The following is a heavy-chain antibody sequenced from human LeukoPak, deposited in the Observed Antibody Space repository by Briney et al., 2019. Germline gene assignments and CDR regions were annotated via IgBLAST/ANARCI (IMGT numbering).Heavy chain of an antibody. D-gene: IGHD3-10*01. CDR1: GGSISSGGYS. CDR3: ARGLHYGSGSYSWFDP. Sequence: PSETLSLTCAASGGSISSGGYSWSWIRQPPGTGLEWIGYIYHSGSTYYNPSLKSRVTISVDRSKNQFSLKLSSVTAADTAVYYCARGLHYGSGSYSWFDPWGQGTLVTVSS. CDR2: IYHSGST. V-gene: IGHV4-30-2*01. J-gene: IGHJ5*02.